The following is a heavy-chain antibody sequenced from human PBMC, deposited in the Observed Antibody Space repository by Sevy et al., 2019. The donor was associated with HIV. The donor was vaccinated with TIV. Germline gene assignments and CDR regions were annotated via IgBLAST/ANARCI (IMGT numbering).Heavy chain of an antibody. CDR3: ARGTGRDYGEYFFTHYYYYSMDV. CDR1: GFTFSDYY. V-gene: IGHV3-11*01. D-gene: IGHD4-17*01. Sequence: GGSLRLSCAASGFTFSDYYMSWIRQAPGMGLEWVAYISSSGNTRYYGDSVKGRFTISRGNAENSLHLQMNSLRADDTAVYYCARGTGRDYGEYFFTHYYYYSMDVWGQRTTVTVSS. CDR2: ISSSGNTR. J-gene: IGHJ6*02.